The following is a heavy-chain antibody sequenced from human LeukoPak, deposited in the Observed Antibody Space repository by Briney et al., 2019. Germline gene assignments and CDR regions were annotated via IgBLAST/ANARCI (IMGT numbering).Heavy chain of an antibody. J-gene: IGHJ4*02. CDR2: IYTSGST. V-gene: IGHV4-4*07. Sequence: SETLSLTCTGSGGSFSSYYWNWIRQPAGKGLEWIGRIYTSGSTNYNPSLKSRVTMSVDTSKNQFSVKLNSVTAADTAVYYCARAGDSTSPLDYWGQGTLVTVSS. D-gene: IGHD6-13*01. CDR3: ARAGDSTSPLDY. CDR1: GGSFSSYY.